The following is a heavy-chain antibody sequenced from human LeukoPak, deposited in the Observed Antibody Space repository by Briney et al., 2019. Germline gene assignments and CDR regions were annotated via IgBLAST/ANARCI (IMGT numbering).Heavy chain of an antibody. CDR1: GFTVNSNY. V-gene: IGHV3-53*01. Sequence: GGSLRLSCAASGFTVNSNYMSWVRQAPGKGLEWVSVIYSGGSTYYADSVKGRFTISRDNSKNTLYLQMNSLRAEDTAVYYCARDSRLSSSWYYFDYWGQGTLVTVSS. CDR2: IYSGGST. J-gene: IGHJ4*02. D-gene: IGHD6-13*01. CDR3: ARDSRLSSSWYYFDY.